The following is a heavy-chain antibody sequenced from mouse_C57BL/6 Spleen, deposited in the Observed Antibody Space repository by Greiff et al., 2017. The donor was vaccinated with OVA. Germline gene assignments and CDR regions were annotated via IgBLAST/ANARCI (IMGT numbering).Heavy chain of an antibody. CDR2: ISRGSSTI. Sequence: EVQLVESGGGLVKPGASLKLSCAASGFTFSDYGMHWVRQAPEKGLEWVAYISRGSSTIYYADTVKGRFTLSRDNANNALFLQMTSLRSEDTAMYYCARGYCSSSYYFDYWGQGTTLTVSS. J-gene: IGHJ2*01. CDR3: ARGYCSSSYYFDY. D-gene: IGHD1-1*01. V-gene: IGHV5-17*01. CDR1: GFTFSDYG.